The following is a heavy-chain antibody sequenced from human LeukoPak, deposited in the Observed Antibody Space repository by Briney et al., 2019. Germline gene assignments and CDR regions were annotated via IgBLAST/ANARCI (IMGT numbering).Heavy chain of an antibody. CDR2: ISGIGAHT. V-gene: IGHV3-23*01. D-gene: IGHD3-9*01. CDR1: KFTLSTSA. J-gene: IGHJ4*02. CDR3: AKESQTYYDIMTGYPNYYFDY. Sequence: GGSLRLSCAASKFTLSTSAMSWVRQPPGKGRGWVSAISGIGAHTYYVDSVKSRFTISRDNSKNTLYLEMSSLRSDDTAVYYCAKESQTYYDIMTGYPNYYFDYWGQGTLVTVSS.